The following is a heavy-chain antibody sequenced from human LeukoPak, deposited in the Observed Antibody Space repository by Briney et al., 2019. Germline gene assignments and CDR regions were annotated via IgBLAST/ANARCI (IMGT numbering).Heavy chain of an antibody. CDR2: INHSGGT. CDR3: ARGPTRRVYYYYYYYMDV. V-gene: IGHV4-34*01. CDR1: GGSFSGYY. D-gene: IGHD6-13*01. J-gene: IGHJ6*03. Sequence: SETLSLTCAVYGGSFSGYYWSWIRQPPGKGLEWIGEINHSGGTNYNPSLKSRVAMSVDTSKNQFSLKLSSVTAAGTAVYYCARGPTRRVYYYYYYYMDVWGKGTTVTVSS.